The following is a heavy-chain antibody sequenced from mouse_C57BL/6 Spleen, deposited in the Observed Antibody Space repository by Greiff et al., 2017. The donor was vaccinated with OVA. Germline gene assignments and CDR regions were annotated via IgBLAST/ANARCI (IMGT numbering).Heavy chain of an antibody. CDR2: IDPENGDT. V-gene: IGHV14-4*01. J-gene: IGHJ3*01. Sequence: EVKLQESGAELVRPGASVKLSCTASGFNIKDDYMHWVKQRPEQGLEWIGWIDPENGDTEYASKFQGKATITADTSSNTAYLQLSSLTSEDTAVYYCTFRVFAYWGQGTLVTVSA. CDR3: TFRVFAY. CDR1: GFNIKDDY.